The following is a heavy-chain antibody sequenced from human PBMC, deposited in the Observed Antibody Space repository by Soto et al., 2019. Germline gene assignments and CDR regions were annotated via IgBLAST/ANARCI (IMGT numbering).Heavy chain of an antibody. V-gene: IGHV1-2*02. CDR3: ARGAIYYYDSSGPEDV. D-gene: IGHD3-22*01. CDR1: GYTFTGYY. J-gene: IGHJ6*02. CDR2: INPNSGGT. Sequence: VASVKVSCKASGYTFTGYYMHWLRQAPGQGLEWMGWINPNSGGTNYAQKFQGRVTMTRDTSISTAYMELSRLRSDDTAVYYCARGAIYYYDSSGPEDVWGQGTTVTAP.